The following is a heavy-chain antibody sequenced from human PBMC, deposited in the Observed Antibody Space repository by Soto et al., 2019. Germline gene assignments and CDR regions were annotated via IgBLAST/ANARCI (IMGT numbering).Heavy chain of an antibody. D-gene: IGHD4-17*01. CDR1: GYTFTSYG. V-gene: IGHV1-18*01. CDR3: ARDIAGGDGPDAFDI. Sequence: ASVKVSCKASGYTFTSYGISWVRQAPGQGLEWMGWISAYNGNTNYAQKLQGRVTMTTDTSTSTAYMELRSLRSDDTAVYYCARDIAGGDGPDAFDIWGQGTMVTVSS. CDR2: ISAYNGNT. J-gene: IGHJ3*02.